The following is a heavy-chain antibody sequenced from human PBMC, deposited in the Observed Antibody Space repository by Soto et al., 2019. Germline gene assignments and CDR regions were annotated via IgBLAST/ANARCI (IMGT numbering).Heavy chain of an antibody. Sequence: EVQLLESGGGLVQPGGSLRLSCAASGFTFSNYAMNWVRQAPGKGLEWVSAISGSGYSTYYADSVKGRFTISRDNSKNTLYLQMNSLRAEDTAVYYCATPRRHSSGHVEPFVYWGQGTLVTVSS. CDR3: ATPRRHSSGHVEPFVY. J-gene: IGHJ4*02. CDR1: GFTFSNYA. D-gene: IGHD6-19*01. CDR2: ISGSGYST. V-gene: IGHV3-23*01.